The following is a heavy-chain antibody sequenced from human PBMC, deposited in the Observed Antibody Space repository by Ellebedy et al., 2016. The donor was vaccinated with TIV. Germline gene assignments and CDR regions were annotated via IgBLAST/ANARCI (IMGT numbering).Heavy chain of an antibody. CDR3: ARVVVTGAFDI. V-gene: IGHV3-9*01. J-gene: IGHJ3*02. CDR1: GFTFDDYA. Sequence: SLKISXAASGFTFDDYAMHWVRQAPGKGLEWVSGISWNSGSIGYADSVKGRFTISRDNAKNSLYLQMNSLRAEDTAVYYCARVVVTGAFDIWGQGTMVTVSS. D-gene: IGHD2-21*02. CDR2: ISWNSGSI.